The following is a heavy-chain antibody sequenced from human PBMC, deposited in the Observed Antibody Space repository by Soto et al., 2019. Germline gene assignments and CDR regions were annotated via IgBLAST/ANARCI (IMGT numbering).Heavy chain of an antibody. Sequence: GGSLRLACAASGFTFSSYAMHWVRQAPGKGLEWVAVISYDGSNKYYADSVKGRFTISRDNSKNTLYLQMNSLRAEDTAVYYCAREMGSTMVRGVISKYYYYGMDVWGQGTTVTVSS. J-gene: IGHJ6*02. V-gene: IGHV3-30-3*01. D-gene: IGHD3-10*01. CDR2: ISYDGSNK. CDR1: GFTFSSYA. CDR3: AREMGSTMVRGVISKYYYYGMDV.